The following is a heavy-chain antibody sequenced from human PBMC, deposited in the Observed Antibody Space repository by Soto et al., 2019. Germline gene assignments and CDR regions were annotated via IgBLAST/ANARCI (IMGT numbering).Heavy chain of an antibody. CDR1: GDSISSDKW. CDR2: VYHSGNT. D-gene: IGHD5-18*01. V-gene: IGHV4-4*02. J-gene: IGHJ4*02. Sequence: SETLSLTCAVSGDSISSDKWWSWVRQPPGKGLEWIGEVYHSGNTNYNPSLKSRVIISVDKSKNQFSLKLSSVTAADTAVYYCARGYGRNFDYWGQGTLVTVSS. CDR3: ARGYGRNFDY.